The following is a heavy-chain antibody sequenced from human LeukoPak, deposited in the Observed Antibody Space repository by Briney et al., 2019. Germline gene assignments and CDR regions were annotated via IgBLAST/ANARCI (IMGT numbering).Heavy chain of an antibody. CDR1: GYTSTGYY. CDR2: INPNSGGT. CDR3: ASGYYDSSGYYA. J-gene: IGHJ4*02. V-gene: IGHV1-2*06. D-gene: IGHD3-22*01. Sequence: ASVKVSCKASGYTSTGYYMHWVRQAPGQGLEWMGRINPNSGGTNYAQKFQGRVTMTRDTSISTAYMELSRLRFDDTAVYYCASGYYDSSGYYAWGQGTLVTVSS.